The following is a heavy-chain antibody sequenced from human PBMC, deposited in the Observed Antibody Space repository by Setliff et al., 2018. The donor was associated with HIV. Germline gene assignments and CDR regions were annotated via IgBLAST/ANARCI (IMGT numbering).Heavy chain of an antibody. Sequence: GGSLRLSCAASGFTFRNAWMSWVRQAPGKGLEWVGRIKSKSDGGAVHYAAPVKGRFTISRDDSQDTLYLEMNSLTNEDTAMYYCTTYSSVYYHSDCWGKGSLVTVSS. CDR1: GFTFRNAW. J-gene: IGHJ4*02. CDR2: IKSKSDGGAV. V-gene: IGHV3-15*06. CDR3: TTYSSVYYHSDC. D-gene: IGHD3-22*01.